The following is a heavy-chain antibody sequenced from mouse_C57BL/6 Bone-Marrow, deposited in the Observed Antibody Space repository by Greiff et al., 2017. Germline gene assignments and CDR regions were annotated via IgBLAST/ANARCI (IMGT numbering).Heavy chain of an antibody. Sequence: EVQLQQSGPVLVKPGASVKMSCKASGYTFTDYYMNWVKQSHGKSLEWIGVINPYNGGTSYNQKFKGKATLTVDKSSSTDYMELNSLTSEDSAVYYCARGGMGDAMDYWGQGTSVTVSS. CDR1: GYTFTDYY. J-gene: IGHJ4*01. V-gene: IGHV1-19*01. CDR2: INPYNGGT. CDR3: ARGGMGDAMDY.